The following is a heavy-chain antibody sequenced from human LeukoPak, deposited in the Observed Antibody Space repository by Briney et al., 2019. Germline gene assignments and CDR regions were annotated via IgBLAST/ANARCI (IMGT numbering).Heavy chain of an antibody. CDR3: AKDPYYDILTGYSQGTAFDI. CDR1: GFTFSSYG. J-gene: IGHJ3*02. V-gene: IGHV3-30*18. Sequence: GRSLRLSCAASGFTFSSYGMHWVRQAPGKGLEWVAVISYDGSNKYYADSVKGRFTISRDNSKNTLYLQMNSLRAEGPAVYYWAKDPYYDILTGYSQGTAFDIWGQGTMVTVSS. CDR2: ISYDGSNK. D-gene: IGHD3-9*01.